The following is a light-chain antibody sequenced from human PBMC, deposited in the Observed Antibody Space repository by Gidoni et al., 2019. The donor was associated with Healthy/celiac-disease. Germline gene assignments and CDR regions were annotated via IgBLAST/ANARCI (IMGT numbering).Light chain of an antibody. CDR2: GAS. Sequence: MVLTHSPGTLSLSPGERATLSCRASQSVSSSYLAWYQQKPGQAPRLLIYGASSRATGIPDRFSGSGSGTDFTLTISRLEPEDFAVYYCQQYGSSSYTFGQGTKLEIK. CDR3: QQYGSSSYT. J-gene: IGKJ2*01. CDR1: QSVSSSY. V-gene: IGKV3-20*01.